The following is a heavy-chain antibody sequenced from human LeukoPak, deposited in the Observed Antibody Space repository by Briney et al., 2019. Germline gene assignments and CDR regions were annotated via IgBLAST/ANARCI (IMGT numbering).Heavy chain of an antibody. D-gene: IGHD3-10*01. CDR1: GFTFSSYS. J-gene: IGHJ3*02. CDR2: ISSSSSYI. Sequence: PGGSLRLSCAASGFTFSSYSMNWVRQAPGKGLEWVSSISSSSSYIYYADSVKGRFTISRDNAKNSLYLQMNSLRAEDTAVYYCAKVRVKGAFDIWGQGTMVTVSS. CDR3: AKVRVKGAFDI. V-gene: IGHV3-21*01.